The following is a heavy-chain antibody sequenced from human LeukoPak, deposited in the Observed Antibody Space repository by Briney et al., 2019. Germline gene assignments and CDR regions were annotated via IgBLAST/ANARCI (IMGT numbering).Heavy chain of an antibody. CDR3: ARDITNYDSSGYYHGNWFDP. J-gene: IGHJ5*02. D-gene: IGHD3-22*01. Sequence: ASVKVSCKASGYTFTSYDINWVRQAPGQGLEWMGWMNPNSGNTGYAQKFQGRVTMTRNTSISTAYMELSSLRSEDTAVYYCARDITNYDSSGYYHGNWFDPWGQGTLVTVSS. CDR1: GYTFTSYD. V-gene: IGHV1-8*01. CDR2: MNPNSGNT.